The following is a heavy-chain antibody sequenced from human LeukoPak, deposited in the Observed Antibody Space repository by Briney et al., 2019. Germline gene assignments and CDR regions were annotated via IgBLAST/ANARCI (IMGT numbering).Heavy chain of an antibody. CDR1: GFTFSSYS. CDR2: ISSSSSYI. CDR3: ARVGSAAVDY. V-gene: IGHV3-21*01. D-gene: IGHD2-15*01. J-gene: IGHJ4*02. Sequence: GGSLRLSCAASGFTFSSYSMNWVRQAPGKGLEWVSSISSSSSYIYYADSVKGRFTISRDNAKNSLYMQMNSLRAEDTAVYYCARVGSAAVDYWGQGTLVTVSS.